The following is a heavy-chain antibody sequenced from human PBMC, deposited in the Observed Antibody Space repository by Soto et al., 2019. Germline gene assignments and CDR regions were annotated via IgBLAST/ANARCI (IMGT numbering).Heavy chain of an antibody. D-gene: IGHD4-17*01. CDR3: AKDTGDYGDDLDAFDI. J-gene: IGHJ3*02. CDR2: ISGSGGST. CDR1: GFTFSSYA. V-gene: IGHV3-23*01. Sequence: GGSLRLSCAASGFTFSSYAMSWVRQAPGKGLEWVSAISGSGGSTYYADSVKGRFTISRDNSKNTLYLQMNSLRAEDTAVYYCAKDTGDYGDDLDAFDIWGQGTMVTVSS.